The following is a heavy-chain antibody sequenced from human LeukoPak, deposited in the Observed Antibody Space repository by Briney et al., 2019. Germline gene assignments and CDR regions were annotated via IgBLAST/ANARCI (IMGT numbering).Heavy chain of an antibody. Sequence: GGSLRLSCAASGFTFTNSWMAWVRQAPGKGLEWVANIKQDGSTKHYADSLKGRFTISRDNPKNSLYLQMNNLRADDTAVYYCTRDTDRSLDYWGQGILVTVAS. D-gene: IGHD3-22*01. J-gene: IGHJ4*02. CDR3: TRDTDRSLDY. CDR2: IKQDGSTK. CDR1: GFTFTNSW. V-gene: IGHV3-7*01.